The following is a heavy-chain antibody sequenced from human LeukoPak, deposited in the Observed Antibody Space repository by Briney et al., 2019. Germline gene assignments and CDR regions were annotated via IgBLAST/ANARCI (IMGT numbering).Heavy chain of an antibody. CDR3: ASRGSYRSSTSCYAGGYFDY. D-gene: IGHD2-2*01. V-gene: IGHV1-69*13. J-gene: IGHJ4*02. CDR2: IIPIFGTA. CDR1: GGTFSSYA. Sequence: SVKVSCEASGGTFSSYAISWVRQAPGQGLEWMGGIIPIFGTANYAQKFQGRVTITADESTSTAYMELSSLRSEDTAVYYCASRGSYRSSTSCYAGGYFDYWGQGTLVTVSS.